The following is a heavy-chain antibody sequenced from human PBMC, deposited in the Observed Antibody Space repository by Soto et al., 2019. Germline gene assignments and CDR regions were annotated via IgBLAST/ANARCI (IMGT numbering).Heavy chain of an antibody. CDR2: IDPSDSYT. J-gene: IGHJ6*02. CDR1: GYSFTSYW. V-gene: IGHV5-10-1*01. Sequence: GESLKISCKGSGYSFTSYWISWVRQMPGEGLEWMGRIDPSDSYTNYSPSFQGHVTISADKSISTAYLQWSSLKASDTAMYYCARLEDSTRVMDVWGQGTTVTVS. CDR3: ARLEDSTRVMDV.